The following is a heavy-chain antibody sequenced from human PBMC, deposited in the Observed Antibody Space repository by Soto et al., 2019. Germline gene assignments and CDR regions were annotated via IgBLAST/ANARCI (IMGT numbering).Heavy chain of an antibody. D-gene: IGHD1-1*01. CDR3: ARGDNPEY. Sequence: PGGSLRLSCAASGFTFSSHWMTWVRQAPGKGLEWVANINEDGSEKYYVDSVKGRFTISRDNAKNSLYLQMNSLRAEDTALFYCARGDNPEYWGQGTLVTSPQ. J-gene: IGHJ4*02. CDR1: GFTFSSHW. CDR2: INEDGSEK. V-gene: IGHV3-7*01.